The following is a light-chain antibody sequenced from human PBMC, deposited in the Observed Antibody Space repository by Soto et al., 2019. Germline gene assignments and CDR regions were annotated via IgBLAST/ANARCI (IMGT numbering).Light chain of an antibody. Sequence: DLQVTQSPASLSASVGEKVSITCRASQSIGTYLNWYQQKSGTAPKLLIYTASKLQTGVPSRFGGSGSGTDFTLTISSLQPEDFATYYCLQTYSSPRSFGQGTKLDIK. CDR3: LQTYSSPRS. V-gene: IGKV1-39*01. J-gene: IGKJ2*01. CDR1: QSIGTY. CDR2: TAS.